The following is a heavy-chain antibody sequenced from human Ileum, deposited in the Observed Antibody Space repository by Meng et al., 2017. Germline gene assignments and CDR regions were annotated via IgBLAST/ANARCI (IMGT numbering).Heavy chain of an antibody. CDR3: AKAAAYNLDI. Sequence: QGPLQGSGPGLVKPSGTLSLTCAVSGVSISSAIWWGWVRQPPGKGLEWIGEIFQSGSTNYNPSLKSRVSISVDKSKNHLSLSLSSVTAADTAVYYCAKAAAYNLDIWGQGALVTASS. J-gene: IGHJ4*02. CDR1: GVSISSAIW. D-gene: IGHD1-14*01. CDR2: IFQSGST. V-gene: IGHV4-4*02.